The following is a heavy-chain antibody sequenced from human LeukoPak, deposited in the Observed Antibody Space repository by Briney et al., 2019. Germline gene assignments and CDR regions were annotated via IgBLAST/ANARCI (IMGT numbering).Heavy chain of an antibody. J-gene: IGHJ4*02. Sequence: GGSLRLSCAASGFTFSSYGMHWVRQAPGKGLEWVAVISYDGSNKYYADSVKGRFTISRDNSKNSLYLQMNSLRTEDTALYYCAKDYYDSSGYYSNYWGQGTLVTVSS. CDR2: ISYDGSNK. D-gene: IGHD3-22*01. CDR3: AKDYYDSSGYYSNY. V-gene: IGHV3-30*18. CDR1: GFTFSSYG.